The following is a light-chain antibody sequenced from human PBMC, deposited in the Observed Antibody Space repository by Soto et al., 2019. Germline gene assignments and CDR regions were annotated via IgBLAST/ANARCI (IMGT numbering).Light chain of an antibody. J-gene: IGLJ2*01. CDR2: EVT. V-gene: IGLV2-8*01. CDR1: SSDVGGNNY. CDR3: SSFAGGGNPAL. Sequence: QSVLTQPPSASGSLGQSVTISCTGTSSDVGGNNYVSWHQQHPGKAPKVMIYEVTKRPPGVPDRFSGSKSGNTASLTVSGVQAEDEADYYCSSFAGGGNPALLGGGTKLTVL.